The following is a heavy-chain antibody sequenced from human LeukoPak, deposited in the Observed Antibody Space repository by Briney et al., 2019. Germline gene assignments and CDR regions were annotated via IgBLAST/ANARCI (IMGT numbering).Heavy chain of an antibody. V-gene: IGHV4-4*07. CDR3: ARAEYCSSTSCYTPGAFDI. CDR2: IYTSGST. CDR1: GGSISSYY. D-gene: IGHD2-2*02. J-gene: IGHJ3*02. Sequence: SETLSLTCTVSGGSISSYYWSWIRQPAGKGLEWIGRIYTSGSTNYNPSLKSRVTMSVDTSKNQFSLKLSSVTAADTAVYYCARAEYCSSTSCYTPGAFDIWGQGTMVTVSS.